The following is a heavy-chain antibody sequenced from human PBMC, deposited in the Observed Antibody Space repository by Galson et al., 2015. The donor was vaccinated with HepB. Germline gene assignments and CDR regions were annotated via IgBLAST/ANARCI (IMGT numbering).Heavy chain of an antibody. CDR1: GFTVSSNY. CDR3: ARESLYSSSWRMPWHFDP. J-gene: IGHJ5*02. D-gene: IGHD6-13*01. V-gene: IGHV3-66*01. Sequence: SLRLSCAASGFTVSSNYMSWVRQAPGKGLEWVSVIYSGGSTYYADSVKGRFTISRDNSKNTLYLQMNSLRAEDTAVYYCARESLYSSSWRMPWHFDPWGQGTLVTVSS. CDR2: IYSGGST.